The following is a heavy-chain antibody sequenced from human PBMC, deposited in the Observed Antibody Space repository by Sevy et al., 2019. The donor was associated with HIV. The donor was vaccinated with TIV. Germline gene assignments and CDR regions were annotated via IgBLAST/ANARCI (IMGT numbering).Heavy chain of an antibody. Sequence: GGSLRLSCAASGFTFSSYSMNWVRQAPGKGLEWVSSISSSSSYIYYADSVKGRFTISRDNAKNSLYLQMNSLRAEDTAVYYCAREGQSGSLEGYFDYWGQGTLVTVSS. CDR3: AREGQSGSLEGYFDY. CDR1: GFTFSSYS. J-gene: IGHJ4*02. V-gene: IGHV3-21*01. D-gene: IGHD1-26*01. CDR2: ISSSSSYI.